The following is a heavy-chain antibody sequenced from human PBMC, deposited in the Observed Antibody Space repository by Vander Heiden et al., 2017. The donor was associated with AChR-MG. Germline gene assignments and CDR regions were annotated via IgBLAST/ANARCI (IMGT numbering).Heavy chain of an antibody. CDR2: FDPEHGET. Sequence: QVQLVQSGAEVKKPGASVQVSCKVSGYTLAELSIHWVRQAPGKGLEWMGNFDPEHGETIYAQKCQGRVTMIEDTSTDTAYMELSSLRSEDTAVYYCATDVAPGWGQGTLVTVSS. D-gene: IGHD2-2*01. CDR1: GYTLAELS. V-gene: IGHV1-24*01. J-gene: IGHJ4*02. CDR3: ATDVAPG.